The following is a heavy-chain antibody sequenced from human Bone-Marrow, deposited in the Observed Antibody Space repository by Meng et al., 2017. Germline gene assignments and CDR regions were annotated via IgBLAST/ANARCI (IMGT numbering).Heavy chain of an antibody. CDR2: IYYSGHT. CDR1: GGSVSTSSHY. J-gene: IGHJ4*02. V-gene: IGHV4-39*07. CDR3: ARINPKDDY. Sequence: SETLSLTCTVSGGSVSTSSHYWGWIRQPPGKGLEWIGTIYYSGHTYYNPSLKSRTTVSVDTSKNQFSLKLNSVTVADTAVYYCARINPKDDYWGQGTLVTVSS.